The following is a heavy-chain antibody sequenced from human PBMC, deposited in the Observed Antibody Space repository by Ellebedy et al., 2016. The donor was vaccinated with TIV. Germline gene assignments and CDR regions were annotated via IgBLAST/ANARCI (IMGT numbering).Heavy chain of an antibody. CDR2: INYDGSET. D-gene: IGHD3-22*01. J-gene: IGHJ4*02. CDR1: GFTFSSYW. CDR3: VRDRYDSDLDY. V-gene: IGHV3-7*03. Sequence: PGGSLRLFCAASGFTFSSYWMTWVRQAPGKGLEWVANINYDGSETYYVDSMKGRFTISRDNAKNSLYLQMNSLRAEDTAVYYCVRDRYDSDLDYWGQGTLVTVSS.